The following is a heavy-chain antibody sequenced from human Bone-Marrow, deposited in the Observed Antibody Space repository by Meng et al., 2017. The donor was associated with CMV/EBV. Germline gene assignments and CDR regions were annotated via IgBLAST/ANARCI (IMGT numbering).Heavy chain of an antibody. J-gene: IGHJ4*02. CDR3: ARGDSYYYDGSGYYPFDY. D-gene: IGHD3-22*01. Sequence: ASVKVSCKASGYTFTSYYMNWVRQAPGQGLEWMGIINPSGGSTSYAQKFQGRVTITTDESTRTAYMELSSLRSEDTAVYYCARGDSYYYDGSGYYPFDYWGQGTLVTVSS. V-gene: IGHV1-46*01. CDR1: GYTFTSYY. CDR2: INPSGGST.